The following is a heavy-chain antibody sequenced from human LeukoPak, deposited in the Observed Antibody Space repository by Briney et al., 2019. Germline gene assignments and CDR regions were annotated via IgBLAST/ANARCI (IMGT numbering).Heavy chain of an antibody. CDR3: ASYNWNDVSHWFDP. Sequence: SETLSLTCAVYGGSFSGYYWSWIRQPPGKGLEWIGEINHSGSTNYNPSLQSRVTISVDTSKNQFSLRLTSVTAADTAVYFCASYNWNDVSHWFDPWGQGTLVTVSS. CDR1: GGSFSGYY. J-gene: IGHJ5*02. D-gene: IGHD1-1*01. CDR2: INHSGST. V-gene: IGHV4-34*01.